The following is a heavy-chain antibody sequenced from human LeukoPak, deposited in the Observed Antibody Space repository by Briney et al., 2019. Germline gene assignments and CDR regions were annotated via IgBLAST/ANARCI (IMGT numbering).Heavy chain of an antibody. V-gene: IGHV3-33*08. J-gene: IGHJ4*02. CDR2: IWPDGSIK. CDR3: ARAIDSYGFYDS. D-gene: IGHD5-18*01. CDR1: GFTLSIYA. Sequence: GKSLRLSCSVSGFTLSIYAMHWVRQAPGKGLEWVAVIWPDGSIKYYAESAKGRFTISRDNSKSTLYLQMNSLRAEDTAVYYCARAIDSYGFYDSWGQGTLVAVSS.